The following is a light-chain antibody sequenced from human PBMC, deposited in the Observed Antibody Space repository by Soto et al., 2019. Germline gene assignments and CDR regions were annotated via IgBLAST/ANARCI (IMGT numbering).Light chain of an antibody. CDR1: QNINSNY. Sequence: EIVLTQSPGTLSLSPGERATLSCRASQNINSNYLAWYQQKPGQAPRLLIYGASSRAAGIPDRFSGSGSGTDFTLTISSLEPEDFAVFYCQQYGISPLTFGGGTKVEI. CDR2: GAS. CDR3: QQYGISPLT. J-gene: IGKJ4*01. V-gene: IGKV3-20*01.